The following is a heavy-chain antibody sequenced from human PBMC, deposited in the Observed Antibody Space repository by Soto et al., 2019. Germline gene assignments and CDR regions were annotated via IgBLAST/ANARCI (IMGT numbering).Heavy chain of an antibody. CDR2: VYNSGST. J-gene: IGHJ4*02. V-gene: IGHV4-59*01. Sequence: SETLSLTCAVSGGSISSFYWSWIRQPQGKGLEWIGNVYNSGSTNYKTSLKSRATISVDTSKNQFSLKLSSVTAADTAVYYCAREPTYCSSSSCYYRFEFWGQGSRVTVSS. D-gene: IGHD2-2*01. CDR1: GGSISSFY. CDR3: AREPTYCSSSSCYYRFEF.